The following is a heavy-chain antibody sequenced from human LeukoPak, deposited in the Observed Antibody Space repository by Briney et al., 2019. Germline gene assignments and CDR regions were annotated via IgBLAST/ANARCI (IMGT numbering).Heavy chain of an antibody. CDR3: ARGPITGTPGYFDY. V-gene: IGHV4-59*01. J-gene: IGHJ4*02. CDR1: GGSISSYY. CDR2: IYYSGST. D-gene: IGHD1-20*01. Sequence: SETLSLTCTVSGGSISSYYWSWIRQPPGKGLEWIGYIYYSGSTNYNPSLKSRVTISVDTSKNQFSLKLSSVTAADTAVYCCARGPITGTPGYFDYWGQGTLVTVSS.